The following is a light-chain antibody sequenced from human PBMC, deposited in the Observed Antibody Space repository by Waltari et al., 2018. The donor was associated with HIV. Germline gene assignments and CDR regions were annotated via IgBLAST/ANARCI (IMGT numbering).Light chain of an antibody. CDR1: DSPVRRHS. V-gene: IGLV1-47*01. CDR2: KNT. Sequence: QAVLTQTPSASSSPGQQLTISCPGSDSPVRRHSVSWYHQFPGRAPKLLLYKNTQRSSGVPDRFSGSKSGTSASLTISGLRSEDEGTYFCGAWDDNLRGLFGAGTKLTVL. CDR3: GAWDDNLRGL. J-gene: IGLJ2*01.